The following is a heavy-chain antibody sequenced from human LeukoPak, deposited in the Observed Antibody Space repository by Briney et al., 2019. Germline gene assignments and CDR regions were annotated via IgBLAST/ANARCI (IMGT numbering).Heavy chain of an antibody. CDR3: ARSRRDGYNYPRVGINLPIDY. J-gene: IGHJ4*02. Sequence: ASVKVSCKASRYTFTGYYMHWVRQAPGQGLEWMGWINPNSGGTNYAQKFQGRVTMTRDTSISTAYMELSRLRSDDTAVYYCARSRRDGYNYPRVGINLPIDYWGQGTLVTVSS. D-gene: IGHD5-24*01. CDR2: INPNSGGT. V-gene: IGHV1-2*02. CDR1: RYTFTGYY.